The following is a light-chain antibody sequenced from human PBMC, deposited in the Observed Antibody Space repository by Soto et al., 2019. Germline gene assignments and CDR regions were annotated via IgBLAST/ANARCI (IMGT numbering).Light chain of an antibody. CDR1: SSNIGSNY. J-gene: IGLJ2*01. V-gene: IGLV1-51*01. CDR3: GTWDSSLSVVV. Sequence: QSVLTQPPSVSAAPGQKVTISCFGSSSNIGSNYVSWYQQLPGTAPKLLIYDNNMRPSGIPDRFSGSKSGTSATLGITGLQTGDEADYYCGTWDSSLSVVVFGGGTQLTVL. CDR2: DNN.